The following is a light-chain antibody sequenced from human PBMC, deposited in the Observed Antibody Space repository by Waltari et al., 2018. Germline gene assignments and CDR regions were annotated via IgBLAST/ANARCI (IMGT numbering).Light chain of an antibody. CDR1: SSDVGGSNY. CDR3: SSWTDSDSFKLL. V-gene: IGLV2-14*03. Sequence: QSALTQPASVSGSPGQSITISCTGTSSDVGGSNYVSWYQQHPGKVPQVMIYDVTNRPSGVSNPFSGSKSGNTASLTISGLQAEDEADYYCSSWTDSDSFKLLFGGGTKLTVL. J-gene: IGLJ2*01. CDR2: DVT.